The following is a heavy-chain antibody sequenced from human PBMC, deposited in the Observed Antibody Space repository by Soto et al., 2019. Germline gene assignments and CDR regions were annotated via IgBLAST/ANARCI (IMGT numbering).Heavy chain of an antibody. D-gene: IGHD5-18*01. CDR2: IIPIFGTA. Sequence: ASVKVSCKASRGTFSSYPISWVRQAPGQGLEWMGGIIPIFGTANYAQKFQGRVTITADESTSTAYMELSSLRSEDTAAYYCARDRLVDTAMVPYYWGQGTLVTSPQ. CDR1: RGTFSSYP. J-gene: IGHJ4*02. CDR3: ARDRLVDTAMVPYY. V-gene: IGHV1-69*13.